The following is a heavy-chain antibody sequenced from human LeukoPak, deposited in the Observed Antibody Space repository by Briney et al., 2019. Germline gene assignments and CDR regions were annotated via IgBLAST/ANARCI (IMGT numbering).Heavy chain of an antibody. CDR3: ARRITGTTSDSFDY. D-gene: IGHD1-20*01. CDR2: VYNTGST. V-gene: IGHV4-59*05. J-gene: IGHJ4*02. CDR1: GGSISSYY. Sequence: SETLSLTCTVSGGSISSYYWSWIRQPPGKGLEWIGSVYNTGSTDYNPSLKRRFSISIDTSKNQFSLKVTSVTAADTAVYYCARRITGTTSDSFDYWGQGTLVTVSS.